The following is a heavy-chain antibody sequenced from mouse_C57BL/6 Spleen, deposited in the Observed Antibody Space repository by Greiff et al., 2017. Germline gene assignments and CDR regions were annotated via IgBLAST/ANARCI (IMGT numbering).Heavy chain of an antibody. V-gene: IGHV1-59*01. D-gene: IGHD5-1*01. CDR1: GYTFTSYW. Sequence: QVQLQQPGAELVRPGTSVKLSCTASGYTFTSYWMHWVQQRPGQGLEWIGVIGPSDSYTYYSQTFKGQSTLTVDTASSTAYMQLSSLTSEGSAGYYCARGGEYLYAVDYWGQGTSGTVSS. J-gene: IGHJ4*01. CDR3: ARGGEYLYAVDY. CDR2: IGPSDSYT.